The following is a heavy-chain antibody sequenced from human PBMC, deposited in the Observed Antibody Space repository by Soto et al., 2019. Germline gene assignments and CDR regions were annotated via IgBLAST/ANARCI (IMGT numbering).Heavy chain of an antibody. CDR2: ISYDGSNK. CDR3: ARPMVMFDYYYYYGMDV. Sequence: PGGSLRLSCAASGFTFSSYAMHWVRQAPGKGLEWVAVISYDGSNKYYADSVKGRFTISRDNSKNTLCLQMNSLRAEDTAVYYCARPMVMFDYYYYYGMDVWGQGTTVTVSS. D-gene: IGHD5-18*01. V-gene: IGHV3-30-3*01. CDR1: GFTFSSYA. J-gene: IGHJ6*02.